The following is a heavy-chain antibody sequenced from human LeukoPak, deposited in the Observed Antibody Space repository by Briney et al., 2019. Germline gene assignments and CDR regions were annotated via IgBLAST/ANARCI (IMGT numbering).Heavy chain of an antibody. CDR1: GGSFSGYY. D-gene: IGHD3-16*02. J-gene: IGHJ4*02. CDR3: ARDAGHYDYVWGSYRHFDY. CDR2: INHSGST. V-gene: IGHV4-34*01. Sequence: PSETLSLTCAVYGGSFSGYYWSWIRQPPGKGLEWIGEINHSGSTNYNPSLKSRVTISVDTSKNQFSLKLSSVTAADTAVYYCARDAGHYDYVWGSYRHFDYWGQGTLVTVSS.